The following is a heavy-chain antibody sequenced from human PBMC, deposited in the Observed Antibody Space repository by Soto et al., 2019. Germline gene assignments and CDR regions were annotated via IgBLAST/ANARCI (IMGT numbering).Heavy chain of an antibody. J-gene: IGHJ6*03. D-gene: IGHD2-2*01. CDR2: IYSGGST. Sequence: GGSLRLSCAASGFTVSSNYMSWVRQAPGKGLEWVSVIYSGGSTYYADSVKGRFTISRDNSKNTLYLQMNSLRAEDTAVYYCAGPYCSSTSCYADYYYYYMDVWGKGTTVTVSS. CDR3: AGPYCSSTSCYADYYYYYMDV. CDR1: GFTVSSNY. V-gene: IGHV3-66*01.